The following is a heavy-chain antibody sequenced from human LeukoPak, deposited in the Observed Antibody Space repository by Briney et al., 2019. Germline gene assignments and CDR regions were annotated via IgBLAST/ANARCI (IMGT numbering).Heavy chain of an antibody. J-gene: IGHJ4*02. V-gene: IGHV3-30-3*01. CDR1: GFTFSSYA. CDR3: ARARITMVRGVRYFDY. Sequence: GGSLRLSCAASGFTFSSYAMHWVRQAPGKGLEWVAVISYDGSNKYYADSVKGRFTISRDNSKNTLYLQMNSLRAEDTAVYYCARARITMVRGVRYFDYWGQGTLVTVSS. CDR2: ISYDGSNK. D-gene: IGHD3-10*01.